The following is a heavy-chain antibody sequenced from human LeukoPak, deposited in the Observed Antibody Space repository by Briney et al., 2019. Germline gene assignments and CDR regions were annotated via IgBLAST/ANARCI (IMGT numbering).Heavy chain of an antibody. V-gene: IGHV3-30*18. D-gene: IGHD2/OR15-2a*01. CDR2: ISYDATNK. CDR3: AKASSNYFYYFEY. Sequence: GGSLRLSCAASGFTFSSSAMHWVRQAPGKGLEWVAVISYDATNKYSADSVKGRFTRSRDNSKNTLYLQTNTLRDEDTAVYYCAKASSNYFYYFEYWGQGTLVTVSS. J-gene: IGHJ4*02. CDR1: GFTFSSSA.